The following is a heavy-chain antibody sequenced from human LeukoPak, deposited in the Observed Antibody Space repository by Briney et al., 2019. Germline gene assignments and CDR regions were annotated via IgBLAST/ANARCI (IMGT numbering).Heavy chain of an antibody. D-gene: IGHD2-15*01. J-gene: IGHJ4*02. CDR2: ISGSGGNT. CDR3: AKVSGVVVVAADLDY. Sequence: GGSLRLSCAASGFTFSSYAMSWVRQAPGKGLEWVSTISGSGGNTYYADSVKGRFTISRDNSKNTLYLQMNNLRAEDTAVYYCAKVSGVVVVAADLDYWGQGTLVTVSS. CDR1: GFTFSSYA. V-gene: IGHV3-23*01.